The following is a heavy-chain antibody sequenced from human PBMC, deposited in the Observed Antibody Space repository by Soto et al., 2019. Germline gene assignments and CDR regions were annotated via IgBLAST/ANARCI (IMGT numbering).Heavy chain of an antibody. V-gene: IGHV3-43*02. CDR3: AKEIGVAGTGVFFLYYGMDV. D-gene: IGHD6-13*01. J-gene: IGHJ6*02. CDR1: GFTFDDYA. Sequence: GGSLRLSCAASGFTFDDYAMHWVRQAPGKGLEWVSLISGDGGSTYYADSVKGRFTISRDNSKNSLYLQMNSLRTEDTGLYFCAKEIGVAGTGVFFLYYGMDVGGQGTTVTVS. CDR2: ISGDGGST.